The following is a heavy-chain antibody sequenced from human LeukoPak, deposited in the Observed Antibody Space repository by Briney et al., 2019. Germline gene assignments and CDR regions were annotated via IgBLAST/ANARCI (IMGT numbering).Heavy chain of an antibody. Sequence: GGSLRLSCAASGFTFSSYGMHWVRQAPGKGLEWVGVISYDGSNKYYADSVKGRFTISRDNSKNTLYLQMNSLRAEDTAVYYCAKIGPLVVVVPAAPDEYGMDVWGKGTTVTVSS. CDR3: AKIGPLVVVVPAAPDEYGMDV. CDR1: GFTFSSYG. CDR2: ISYDGSNK. V-gene: IGHV3-30*18. D-gene: IGHD2-2*01. J-gene: IGHJ6*04.